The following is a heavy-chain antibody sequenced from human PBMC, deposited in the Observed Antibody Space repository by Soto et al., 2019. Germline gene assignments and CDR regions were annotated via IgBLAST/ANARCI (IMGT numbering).Heavy chain of an antibody. CDR3: AKGDILTGYFTLYLDY. Sequence: GGSLRLSCAASGFTFSSYAMSWVRQAPGKGLEWVSAISGSGGSTYYADSVKGRFTISRDNSKNTLYLQMNSLRAEDMAVYYCAKGDILTGYFTLYLDYWGQGTLVTVSS. D-gene: IGHD3-9*01. CDR2: ISGSGGST. J-gene: IGHJ4*02. V-gene: IGHV3-23*01. CDR1: GFTFSSYA.